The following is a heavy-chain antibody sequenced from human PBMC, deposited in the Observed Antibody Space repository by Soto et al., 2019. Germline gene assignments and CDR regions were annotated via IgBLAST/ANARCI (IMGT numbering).Heavy chain of an antibody. CDR2: IYYSGST. V-gene: IGHV4-31*03. CDR1: GGSISSGGYY. Sequence: KASETLSLTCTVSGGSISSGGYYWSWIRQHPGKGLEWIGYIYYSGSTYYNPSLKSRVTISVDTSKNQFSLKLSSVTAADTAVYYCAGDGDYDILTGYKYYFDYWGQGTLVTVSS. J-gene: IGHJ4*02. CDR3: AGDGDYDILTGYKYYFDY. D-gene: IGHD3-9*01.